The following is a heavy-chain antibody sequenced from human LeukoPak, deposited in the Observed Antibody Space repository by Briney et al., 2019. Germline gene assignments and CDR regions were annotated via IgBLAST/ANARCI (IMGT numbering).Heavy chain of an antibody. CDR2: IYHSGST. V-gene: IGHV4-4*02. CDR3: ARDPRGATPSESYYFDY. Sequence: PSETLSLTCAVSGGSISSSNWWSWDRQPPGKGLEWIGEIYHSGSTNYNPSLKSRVTISVDKSKNQFSLKLSSVTAADTAVYYCARDPRGATPSESYYFDYWGQGTLVTVSS. CDR1: GGSISSSNW. J-gene: IGHJ4*02. D-gene: IGHD1-26*01.